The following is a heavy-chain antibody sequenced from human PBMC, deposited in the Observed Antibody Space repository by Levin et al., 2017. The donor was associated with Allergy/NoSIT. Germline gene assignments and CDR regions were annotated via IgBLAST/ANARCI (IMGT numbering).Heavy chain of an antibody. CDR3: ARALYSSSWVVDYYYGMDV. D-gene: IGHD6-13*01. CDR1: GGSISSYY. J-gene: IGHJ6*02. CDR2: IYYSGST. Sequence: SQTLSLTCTVSGGSISSYYWSWIRQPPGKGLEWIGYIYYSGSTNYNPSLKSRVTISVDTSKNQFSLKLSSVTAADTAVYYCARALYSSSWVVDYYYGMDVWGQGTTVTVSS. V-gene: IGHV4-59*01.